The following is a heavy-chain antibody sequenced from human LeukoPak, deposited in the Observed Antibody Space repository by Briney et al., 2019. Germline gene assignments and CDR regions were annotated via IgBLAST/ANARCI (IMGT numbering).Heavy chain of an antibody. CDR1: GGTFSSYA. Sequence: SVKVSCKASGGTFSSYAISWVRQAPGQGLEWMGRIIPILGIANYAQKFQGRVTITADKSTGTAYMELSSLRSEDTGVYYCASVSGTAMVNWYFDLWGRGTLVTVSS. CDR2: IIPILGIA. D-gene: IGHD5-18*01. CDR3: ASVSGTAMVNWYFDL. V-gene: IGHV1-69*04. J-gene: IGHJ2*01.